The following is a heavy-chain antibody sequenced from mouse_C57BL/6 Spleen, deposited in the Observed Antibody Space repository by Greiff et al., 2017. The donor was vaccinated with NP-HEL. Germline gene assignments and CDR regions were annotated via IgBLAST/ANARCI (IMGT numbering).Heavy chain of an antibody. CDR2: INPYNGGT. Sequence: VQLQQSGPVLVKPGASVKMSCKASGYTFTDYYMNWVKQSHGKSLEWIGVINPYNGGTSYNQKFKGKATLTVDKSSSTAYMELNSLTSEDSAVYYGARGGIPYAMDYWGQGTSVTVSS. D-gene: IGHD1-1*01. CDR1: GYTFTDYY. V-gene: IGHV1-19*01. J-gene: IGHJ4*01. CDR3: ARGGIPYAMDY.